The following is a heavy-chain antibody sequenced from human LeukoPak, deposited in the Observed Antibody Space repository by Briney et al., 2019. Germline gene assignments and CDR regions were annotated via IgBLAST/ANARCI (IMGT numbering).Heavy chain of an antibody. J-gene: IGHJ5*02. CDR1: GGSISSSTYY. D-gene: IGHD3-9*01. Sequence: SETLSLTCTVSGGSISSSTYYWGWIRQPPGKGLEWIGSMYYSSGNTYYNPSLKSRVTISVDTSKNQFSLKLSSVTAADTAVHYCARGGGYYDILTGYYIDNWFDPWGQGTLVTVSS. CDR3: ARGGGYYDILTGYYIDNWFDP. V-gene: IGHV4-39*07. CDR2: MYYSSGNT.